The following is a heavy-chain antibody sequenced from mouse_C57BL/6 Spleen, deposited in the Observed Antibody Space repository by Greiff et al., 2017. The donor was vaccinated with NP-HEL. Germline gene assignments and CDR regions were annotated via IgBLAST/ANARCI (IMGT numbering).Heavy chain of an antibody. CDR1: GYTFTSYW. V-gene: IGHV1-52*01. CDR3: ARSVHYYGGDYFDY. D-gene: IGHD1-1*01. CDR2: IDPSDSET. Sequence: QVQLKQPGAELVRPGSSVKLSCKASGYTFTSYWMHWVKQRPIQGLEWIGNIDPSDSETHYNQKFKDKATLTVDKSSSTAYMQLSSLTSEDSAVYYCARSVHYYGGDYFDYWGQGTTLTVSS. J-gene: IGHJ2*01.